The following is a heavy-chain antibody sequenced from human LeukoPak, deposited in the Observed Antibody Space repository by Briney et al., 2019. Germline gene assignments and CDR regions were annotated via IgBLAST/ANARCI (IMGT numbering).Heavy chain of an antibody. CDR1: GGSFSGYY. V-gene: IGHV4-34*01. CDR3: ARGRYTNYVWGSCRLSY. Sequence: SETLSLTCAVYGGSFSGYYWSWIRQPPGKGLEWIGEINHSGSTNYNPSLKSRVTISVDTSKNQFSLKLSSVTAADTAVYYCARGRYTNYVWGSCRLSYWGQGTLVTVSS. J-gene: IGHJ4*02. CDR2: INHSGST. D-gene: IGHD3-16*02.